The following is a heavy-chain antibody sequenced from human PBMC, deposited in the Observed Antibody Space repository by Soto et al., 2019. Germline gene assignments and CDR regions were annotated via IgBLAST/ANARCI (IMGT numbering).Heavy chain of an antibody. CDR2: IDPSDSYT. D-gene: IGHD6-19*01. CDR3: ARLRVAVAATDAFDI. Sequence: PGESLKISCKGSGYSFTSYWISWVRQMPGKGLEWMGRIDPSDSYTNYSPSFQGHVTISADESISTAYLQWSSLKASDTAMYYCARLRVAVAATDAFDIWGQGTMVTVSS. V-gene: IGHV5-10-1*01. CDR1: GYSFTSYW. J-gene: IGHJ3*02.